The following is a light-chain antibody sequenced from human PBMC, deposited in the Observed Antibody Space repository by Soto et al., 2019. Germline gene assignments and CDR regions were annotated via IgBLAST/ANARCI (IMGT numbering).Light chain of an antibody. CDR2: EVS. V-gene: IGLV2-14*01. CDR3: SSYTSTSTYV. Sequence: QSALTQPASVSGSPGQSITISGTGTSSDVGYDNYVSWYQQHPGRAPKSLIYEVSNRPSGVSNRFSGSKSGNTASLTISGLQAEDEADYYCSSYTSTSTYVFGTGTKVTVL. J-gene: IGLJ1*01. CDR1: SSDVGYDNY.